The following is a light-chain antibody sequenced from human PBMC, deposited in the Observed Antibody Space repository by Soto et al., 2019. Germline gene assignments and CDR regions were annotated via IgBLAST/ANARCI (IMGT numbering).Light chain of an antibody. V-gene: IGKV3-20*01. CDR1: QSVSSSY. J-gene: IGKJ5*01. CDR2: GAS. CDR3: QHYDSLPIT. Sequence: EIVLTQPPGTLSLSPGERATLSCRASQSVSSSYLAWHQQKPGPPPRLLIYGASSSATGIPDRFSGSGSGTDFTLTISRLEPEDFAVFYCQHYDSLPITFGQGTRLEVK.